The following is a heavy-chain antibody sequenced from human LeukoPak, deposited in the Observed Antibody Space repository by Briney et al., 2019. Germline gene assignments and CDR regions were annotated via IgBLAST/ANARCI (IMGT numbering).Heavy chain of an antibody. Sequence: QPGGSPRLSCVASGFTFSNYAMSWVRQAPGKGLEWVSGISGSGGSTDYADSVKGRFTISRDNSKNTLYLQMNSLRAEDTAIYYCAKDRYCSGGSCTSALDYWGQGTLATVSS. V-gene: IGHV3-23*01. CDR1: GFTFSNYA. CDR2: ISGSGGST. CDR3: AKDRYCSGGSCTSALDY. D-gene: IGHD2-15*01. J-gene: IGHJ4*02.